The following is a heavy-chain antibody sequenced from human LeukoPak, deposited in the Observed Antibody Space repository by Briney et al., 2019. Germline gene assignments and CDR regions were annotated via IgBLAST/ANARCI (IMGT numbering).Heavy chain of an antibody. CDR3: ATQASTSTTVTTFDY. CDR1: GYTLTELS. J-gene: IGHJ4*02. D-gene: IGHD4-17*01. CDR2: FDPEDGET. V-gene: IGHV1-24*01. Sequence: ASVKVSCKVSGYTLTELSMHWVRQAPGKGLEWMGGFDPEDGETIYARKFQGRVTMTEDTSTDTAYMELSSLRSEDTAVYYCATQASTSTTVTTFDYWGQGTLVTVSS.